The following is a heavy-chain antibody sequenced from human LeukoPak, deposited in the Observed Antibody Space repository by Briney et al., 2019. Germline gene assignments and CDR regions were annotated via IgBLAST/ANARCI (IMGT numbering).Heavy chain of an antibody. CDR1: GYTFTDYY. CDR2: INPNSGNT. J-gene: IGHJ4*02. Sequence: ASVKVSCKASGYTFTDYYMHWVRQAPGQGLEWMGWINPNSGNTNHAQNFQGRVTLTRDTSISTAYMELSSLRSDDSAVYYCAGEYCSGGSCRQGFDYWGQGTLVTVSS. CDR3: AGEYCSGGSCRQGFDY. D-gene: IGHD2-15*01. V-gene: IGHV1-2*02.